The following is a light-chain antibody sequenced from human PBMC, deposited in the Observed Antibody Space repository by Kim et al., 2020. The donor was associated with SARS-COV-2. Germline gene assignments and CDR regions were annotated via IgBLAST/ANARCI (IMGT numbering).Light chain of an antibody. J-gene: IGLJ3*02. CDR2: EDN. Sequence: NFMLTQSQSVSESPGKTVTISCTRSSGNIASNFVQWYQQRPGSAPTTLIYEDNQRPSGVPDRFSGSIDSSSNSASLTISGLKTEDEADYYCQSCDGSSWVFGGGTKLTV. CDR3: QSCDGSSWV. V-gene: IGLV6-57*03. CDR1: SGNIASNF.